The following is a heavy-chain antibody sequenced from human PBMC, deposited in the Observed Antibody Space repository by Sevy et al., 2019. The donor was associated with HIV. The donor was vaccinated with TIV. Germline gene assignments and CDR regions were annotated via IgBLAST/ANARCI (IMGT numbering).Heavy chain of an antibody. J-gene: IGHJ6*02. CDR3: TRWIDTYYDFWSGYSGGGMDV. V-gene: IGHV3-73*01. Sequence: GGSLRLSCAASGFTFSGSAMHWVRQASGKGLEWVGRIRSKANSYATAYAASVKGRFTISRDDSKNTAYLQMNSLKTEETAVYYCTRWIDTYYDFWSGYSGGGMDVWGQGTTVTVSS. D-gene: IGHD3-3*01. CDR1: GFTFSGSA. CDR2: IRSKANSYAT.